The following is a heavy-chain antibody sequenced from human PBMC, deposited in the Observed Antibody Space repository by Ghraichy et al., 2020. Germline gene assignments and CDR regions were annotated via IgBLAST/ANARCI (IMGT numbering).Heavy chain of an antibody. J-gene: IGHJ5*02. CDR1: GGSISSYY. CDR3: AREGYSGYPSDNWFDP. CDR2: IYTSGST. Sequence: SETLSLTCTVSGGSISSYYWSWIRQPAGKGLEWIGRIYTSGSTNYNPSLKSRVTMSVDTSKNQFSLKLSSVTAADTAVYYCAREGYSGYPSDNWFDPWGQGTLVTVSS. D-gene: IGHD5-12*01. V-gene: IGHV4-4*07.